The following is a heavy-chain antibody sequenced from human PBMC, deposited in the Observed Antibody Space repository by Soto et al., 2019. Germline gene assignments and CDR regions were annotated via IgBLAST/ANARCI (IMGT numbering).Heavy chain of an antibody. V-gene: IGHV4-4*07. J-gene: IGHJ4*02. CDR1: GGSISSYY. CDR2: IYTSGST. D-gene: IGHD3-3*01. Sequence: SETLSLTCTVSGGSISSYYWSWTRQPAGKGLEWIGRIYTSGSTNYNPSLKSRVTMSVDTSKNQFSLKLSSVTAADTAVYYCARDRNYDFWSGYPAPFDYWGQGTLVTVS. CDR3: ARDRNYDFWSGYPAPFDY.